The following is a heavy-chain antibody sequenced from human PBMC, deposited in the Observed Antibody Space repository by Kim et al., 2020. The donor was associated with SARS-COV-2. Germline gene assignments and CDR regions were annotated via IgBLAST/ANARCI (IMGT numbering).Heavy chain of an antibody. V-gene: IGHV3-66*01. D-gene: IGHD1-26*01. CDR2: IYSGGST. Sequence: GGSLRLSCAASGFTVRSNYMSWVRQAPGKGLEWVSVIYSGGSTYYADSVKGRFTISRDNSKNTLYLQMNSLRAEDTAVYYCASISYGVGYFDYWGQGTLVTVSS. CDR1: GFTVRSNY. CDR3: ASISYGVGYFDY. J-gene: IGHJ4*02.